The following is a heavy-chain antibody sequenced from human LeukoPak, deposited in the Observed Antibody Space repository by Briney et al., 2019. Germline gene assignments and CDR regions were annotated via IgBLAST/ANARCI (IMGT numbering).Heavy chain of an antibody. CDR2: IIPIFGTA. D-gene: IGHD2-2*01. J-gene: IGHJ6*02. CDR1: GGTFSSYA. CDR3: ARDPRIGDWDEPAAIPYYYYYGMDV. V-gene: IGHV1-69*01. Sequence: SVNVSCKASGGTFSSYAISWVRQAPGQGLEWMGGIIPIFGTANYAQKFQGRVTITPDESTSTAYMELSSLRSEDTAVYYCARDPRIGDWDEPAAIPYYYYYGMDVWGQGTTVTVSS.